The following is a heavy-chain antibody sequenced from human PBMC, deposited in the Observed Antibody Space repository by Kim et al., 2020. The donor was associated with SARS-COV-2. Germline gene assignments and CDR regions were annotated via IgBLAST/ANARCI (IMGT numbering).Heavy chain of an antibody. CDR2: GST. D-gene: IGHD1-1*01. J-gene: IGHJ6*02. Sequence: GSTTYNPSLKSRVTISVDTSKNQFSLKLSSVTAADTAVYYCARFATCMDVWGQGTTVTVSS. CDR3: ARFATCMDV. V-gene: IGHV4-59*01.